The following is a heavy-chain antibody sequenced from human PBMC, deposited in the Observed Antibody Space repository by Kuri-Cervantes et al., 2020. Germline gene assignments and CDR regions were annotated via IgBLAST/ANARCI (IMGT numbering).Heavy chain of an antibody. J-gene: IGHJ6*02. CDR3: AKLGDSSGYYYYYYGMDV. D-gene: IGHD3-22*01. CDR1: GFTFSSYG. Sequence: GGSLRLSCAASGFTFSSYGMHWVRQAPGKGLEWVAVISYDGSNKYYADSVKGRFTISRDNSKNTLYLQMNSLRAEDTAVYYCAKLGDSSGYYYYYYGMDVWGQGTTVTVSS. CDR2: ISYDGSNK. V-gene: IGHV3-30*18.